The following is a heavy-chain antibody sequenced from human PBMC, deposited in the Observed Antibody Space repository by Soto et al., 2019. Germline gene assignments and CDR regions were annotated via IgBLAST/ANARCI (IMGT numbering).Heavy chain of an antibody. CDR3: ARVVRGVVNWFDP. D-gene: IGHD3-10*01. CDR2: IATYNSNK. CDR1: GDSFTNFG. Sequence: ASVKVSCKTSGDSFTNFGLSWVRQAPGQGLEWMGWIATYNSNKNYAQKFQGRLTLTTDTSTSTAFMELKSLGYDDTAVYYCARVVRGVVNWFDPWGQGTLVTVSS. J-gene: IGHJ5*02. V-gene: IGHV1-18*01.